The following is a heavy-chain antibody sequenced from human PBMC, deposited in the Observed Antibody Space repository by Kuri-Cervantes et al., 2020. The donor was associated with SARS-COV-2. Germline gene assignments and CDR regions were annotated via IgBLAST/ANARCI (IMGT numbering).Heavy chain of an antibody. CDR2: ISAYNGNT. CDR1: DYTFTSYG. D-gene: IGHD3-10*01. V-gene: IGHV1-18*04. Sequence: ASVKVSCKASDYTFTSYGISWVRQAPGQGLEWMGWISAYNGNTNYAQKLQGRVTMTTDTSTSTAYMELRSLRSDDTAVYYCAGSSIVPNCYYYGMDVWGQGTTVTVSS. J-gene: IGHJ6*02. CDR3: AGSSIVPNCYYYGMDV.